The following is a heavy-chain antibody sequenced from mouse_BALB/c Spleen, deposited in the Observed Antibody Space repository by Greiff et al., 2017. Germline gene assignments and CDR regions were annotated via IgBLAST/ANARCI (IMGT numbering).Heavy chain of an antibody. J-gene: IGHJ3*01. CDR3: AIPEYGLYGNWAFAY. Sequence: EVKLVESGGGLVQPGGSLKLSCAASGFDFSRYWMSWVRQAPGKGLEWIGEINPDSSTINYTPSLKDKFIISRDNAKNTLYLQMSKVISEDTALYYCAIPEYGLYGNWAFAYWGQGTLVTVSA. CDR1: GFDFSRYW. CDR2: INPDSSTI. V-gene: IGHV4-1*02. D-gene: IGHD2-10*02.